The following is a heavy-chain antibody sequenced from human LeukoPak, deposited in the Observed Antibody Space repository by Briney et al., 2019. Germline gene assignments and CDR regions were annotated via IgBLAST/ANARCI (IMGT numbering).Heavy chain of an antibody. J-gene: IGHJ4*02. V-gene: IGHV4-39*07. Sequence: PSETLSLTCTVSGGSISSSSYYWGWIRQPPGKGLEWIGSIYYSGSTYYNPSLKSRVTISVDTSKNQFSLKLSSVTAADTAVYYCARGMGSSSYYFDYWGQGTLVTVSS. CDR2: IYYSGST. D-gene: IGHD6-6*01. CDR3: ARGMGSSSYYFDY. CDR1: GGSISSSSYY.